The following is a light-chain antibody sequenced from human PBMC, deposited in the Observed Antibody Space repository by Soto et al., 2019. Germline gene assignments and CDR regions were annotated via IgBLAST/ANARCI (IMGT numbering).Light chain of an antibody. CDR3: QQSHSIPFT. J-gene: IGKJ3*01. Sequence: DIRMTQSPLSLSASVGDRVTITCRASQSISDYVNWYQQKPGKAPKLLIFAASSLPSGVPSRFSGSGSGTDFTLAISSVSPEDYPTYHCQQSHSIPFTFGPGTKVHIE. V-gene: IGKV1-39*01. CDR1: QSISDY. CDR2: AAS.